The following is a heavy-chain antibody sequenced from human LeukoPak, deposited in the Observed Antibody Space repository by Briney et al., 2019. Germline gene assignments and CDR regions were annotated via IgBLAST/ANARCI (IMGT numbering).Heavy chain of an antibody. CDR2: ISSSSSYI. CDR1: GFTFSSYS. D-gene: IGHD3-22*01. Sequence: GGSLRLSCAASGFTFSSYSMNWVRQAPGKGLEWVSSISSSSSYIYYADSVKGRFTISRDNAKNSLYLQMNSLRAEDTAVYYCARDPLYYYDSSGYPGGPDYWGQGTLVTVSS. J-gene: IGHJ4*02. V-gene: IGHV3-21*01. CDR3: ARDPLYYYDSSGYPGGPDY.